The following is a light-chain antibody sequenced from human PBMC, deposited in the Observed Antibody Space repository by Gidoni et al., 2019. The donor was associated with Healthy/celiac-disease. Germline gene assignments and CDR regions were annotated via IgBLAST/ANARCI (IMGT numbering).Light chain of an antibody. CDR3: QQSYSTPRA. CDR1: QSISSY. V-gene: IGKV1-39*01. Sequence: DSQMTQSPSSLSASVGDRVTITCRASQSISSYLNWYQQKPGKAPKLLIYAASSLQSGVPSRFSGSGSGTDFTLTISSLQPEDFATYYCQQSYSTPRAVGQGTKVEIK. CDR2: AAS. J-gene: IGKJ1*01.